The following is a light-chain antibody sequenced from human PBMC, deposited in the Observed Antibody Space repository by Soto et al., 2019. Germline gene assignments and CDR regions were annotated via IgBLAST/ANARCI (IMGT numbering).Light chain of an antibody. Sequence: MTQSPGTLSVSPGERATLSCRASQSVSSNLAWYQQKPGQAPRLLIHGASTRATGIPARFSGSGSGTEFTLTISSLQSEDFAVYYCQQYNNRPPWTFGQGTKVDIK. CDR2: GAS. J-gene: IGKJ1*01. CDR3: QQYNNRPPWT. CDR1: QSVSSN. V-gene: IGKV3-15*01.